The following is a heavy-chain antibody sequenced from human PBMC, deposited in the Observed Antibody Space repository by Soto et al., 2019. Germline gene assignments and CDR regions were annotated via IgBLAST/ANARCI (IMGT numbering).Heavy chain of an antibody. CDR2: ISAYNGNT. D-gene: IGHD2-2*01. CDR3: ARGPFFCSITSGYVGQYYYYYYGMDV. V-gene: IGHV1-18*01. Sequence: ASVKVSCKASGGTFSSYAISWVRQAPGQGLEWMGWISAYNGNTSYAQKLQGRVTMTTDTSTSTAYMELRSLRSDDTAVYYCARGPFFCSITSGYVGQYYYYYYGMDVWGQGTTVTVSS. J-gene: IGHJ6*02. CDR1: GGTFSSYA.